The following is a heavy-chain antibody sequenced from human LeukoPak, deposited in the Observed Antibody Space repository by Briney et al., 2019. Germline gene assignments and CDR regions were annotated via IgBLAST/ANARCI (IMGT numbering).Heavy chain of an antibody. V-gene: IGHV4-39*07. CDR2: IYYSRST. J-gene: IGHJ4*02. CDR1: GGSISSSSYY. Sequence: SETLSLTCTVSGGSISSSSYYWGWIRQPPGKGLEWIGSIYYSRSTYYNPSLKSRVTISVDTSKNQFSLKLSSVTAADTAVYYCARDGSYSSGGSCQNWGQGTLVTVSS. D-gene: IGHD2-15*01. CDR3: ARDGSYSSGGSCQN.